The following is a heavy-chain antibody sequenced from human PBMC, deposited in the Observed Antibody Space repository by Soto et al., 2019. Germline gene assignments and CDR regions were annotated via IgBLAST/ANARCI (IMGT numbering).Heavy chain of an antibody. CDR1: GFTFTDYA. D-gene: IGHD2-21*01. J-gene: IGHJ4*02. V-gene: IGHV3-33*08. Sequence: QVQLVESGGGVVQPGRSLRLSCAASGFTFTDYAMHWVRQSPGKGLEWLAIIWPDGNNRYNEDAVKGRFTISRDNSKNTMSLQMDNLRVEDSALYHCVRDGEFRKWNFDYRGRGAPVIVSS. CDR2: IWPDGNNR. CDR3: VRDGEFRKWNFDY.